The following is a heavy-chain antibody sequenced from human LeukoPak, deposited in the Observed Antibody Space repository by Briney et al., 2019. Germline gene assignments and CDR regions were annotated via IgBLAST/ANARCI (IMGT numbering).Heavy chain of an antibody. CDR3: ARDMLGYYYGSGNYGSFDT. CDR1: GGSISNHY. CDR2: IYYSGIS. J-gene: IGHJ5*02. D-gene: IGHD3-10*01. Sequence: SQTLSLTCTVSGGSISNHYWTWIRQYPGKGLEWIGYIYYSGISDYNPSLRSRVTMSVDTSNNQFCLKLNSLTAADTAVYYCARDMLGYYYGSGNYGSFDTWGQGTLVTVSS. V-gene: IGHV4-59*11.